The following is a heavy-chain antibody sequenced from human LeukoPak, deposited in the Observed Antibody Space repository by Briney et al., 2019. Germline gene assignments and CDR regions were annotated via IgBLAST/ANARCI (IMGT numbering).Heavy chain of an antibody. V-gene: IGHV3-23*01. CDR2: VSGSGDST. CDR1: GFTFSTYA. J-gene: IGHJ4*02. Sequence: PGGSLRLSCAASGFTFSTYAMSWVRQAPGMGPEWVSSVSGSGDSTYYADSVKGRFTISRDNSKNTLYLQMSNLRAEDTAIYSCARGSIFDYWGQGTLVTVSS. CDR3: ARGSIFDY.